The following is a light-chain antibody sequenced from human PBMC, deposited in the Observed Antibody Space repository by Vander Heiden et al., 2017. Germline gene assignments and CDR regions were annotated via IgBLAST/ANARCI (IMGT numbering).Light chain of an antibody. V-gene: IGKV1-12*01. CDR3: QQANSFPLT. Sequence: IQITQSPSSVSASGGDRVTIRFRASQGISSYLAWYQQKPGKAPKLLIYAASGLQSGVPSRCSGSGSGTDFTLTIGSLQPEDFATYYCQQANSFPLTFGGGTKVEIK. CDR2: AAS. J-gene: IGKJ4*01. CDR1: QGISSY.